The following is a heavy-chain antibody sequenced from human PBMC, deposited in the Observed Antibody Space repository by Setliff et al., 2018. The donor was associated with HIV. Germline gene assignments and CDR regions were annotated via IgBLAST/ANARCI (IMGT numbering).Heavy chain of an antibody. CDR3: ARDLASSYFGF. CDR1: GGSISSYY. V-gene: IGHV4-59*01. Sequence: PSETLSLTCTVSGGSISSYYWSWIRQPPGMGLEWIGNVYFSGVATYNPSLKSRVTVSIQTSRSQFSLTLRSVTAADTATYYCARDLASSYFGFWGQGALVTVSS. J-gene: IGHJ1*01. CDR2: VYFSGVA. D-gene: IGHD3-9*01.